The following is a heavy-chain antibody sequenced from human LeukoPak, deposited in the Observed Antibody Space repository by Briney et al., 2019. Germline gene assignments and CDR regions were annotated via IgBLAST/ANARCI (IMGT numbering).Heavy chain of an antibody. D-gene: IGHD1-26*01. Sequence: ASVKVSCKASGYTFTGYYLHWVRQAPGQGLEWMGWINPNSGGTNYAQRFQGRVTMTRDTSISTAYMELSRLRSDDTAVYYCARGRGIRGYFDYWGQGTLVTVSS. CDR3: ARGRGIRGYFDY. J-gene: IGHJ4*02. V-gene: IGHV1-2*02. CDR2: INPNSGGT. CDR1: GYTFTGYY.